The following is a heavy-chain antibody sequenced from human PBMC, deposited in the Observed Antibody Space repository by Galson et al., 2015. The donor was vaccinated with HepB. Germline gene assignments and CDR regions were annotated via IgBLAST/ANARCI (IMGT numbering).Heavy chain of an antibody. J-gene: IGHJ2*01. V-gene: IGHV4-59*08. CDR2: IYYTGST. D-gene: IGHD1-1*01. CDR3: AKHGAWRTSWYYDL. CDR1: GASIVRYY. Sequence: TLSLTCTVSGASIVRYYWSWLRQSPGKGLEWIGYIYYTGSTTYNPALKGRLSMSVDTSNNQFSLKLRSVTAADTAMYYCAKHGAWRTSWYYDLLGRGTLVTVSS.